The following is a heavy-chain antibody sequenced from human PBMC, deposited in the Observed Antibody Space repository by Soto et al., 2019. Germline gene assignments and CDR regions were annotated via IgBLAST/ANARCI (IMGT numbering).Heavy chain of an antibody. V-gene: IGHV1-2*04. D-gene: IGHD3-10*01. CDR2: INPNSGDT. Sequence: QVQLVQSGAEVKKPGASMKVSCKASGYTFTGYYMHWVRQAPGQGRAWMGWINPNSGDTNYAQKFQGWVTMTRDTAISTAYMELSRLKSDDTAVYYCARVEGGSDYYCGMDVWGQGTTVTVSS. CDR1: GYTFTGYY. CDR3: ARVEGGSDYYCGMDV. J-gene: IGHJ6*02.